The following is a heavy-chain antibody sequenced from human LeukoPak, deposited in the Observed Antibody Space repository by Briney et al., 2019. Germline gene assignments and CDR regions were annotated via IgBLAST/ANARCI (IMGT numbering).Heavy chain of an antibody. D-gene: IGHD6-13*01. J-gene: IGHJ4*02. Sequence: GGSLRLSCAASGFTFSNCAMHWVRQAPGKGLEYVSTISSNGNSTYYANSVKGRFTISRDNSKNMLYLQMGSLRTEDMAVYYCARRHSSSWNYFDSWGQGTLVTVSS. V-gene: IGHV3-64*01. CDR2: ISSNGNST. CDR1: GFTFSNCA. CDR3: ARRHSSSWNYFDS.